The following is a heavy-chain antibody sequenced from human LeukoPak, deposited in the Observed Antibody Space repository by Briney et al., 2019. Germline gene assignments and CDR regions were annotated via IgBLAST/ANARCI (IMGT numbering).Heavy chain of an antibody. J-gene: IGHJ5*02. V-gene: IGHV3-23*01. CDR1: GFTFSSYA. D-gene: IGHD1-26*01. CDR2: ISGSGGST. CDR3: AKDPEAGRLRGWFDP. Sequence: PGGSLRLSCAVSGFTFSSYAMSWVRQAPGKGLEWVSAISGSGGSTYYADSVKGRFTISRDNSKNTLYLQMDSLRAEDTAVYYCAKDPEAGRLRGWFDPWGQGTLVTVSS.